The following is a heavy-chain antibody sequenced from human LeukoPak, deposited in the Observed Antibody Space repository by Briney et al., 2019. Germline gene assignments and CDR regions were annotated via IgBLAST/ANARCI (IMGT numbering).Heavy chain of an antibody. V-gene: IGHV4-61*01. CDR1: GGSISSSSYY. CDR3: ARDRSSGYYDHWFDP. J-gene: IGHJ5*02. CDR2: IYYSGST. D-gene: IGHD3-22*01. Sequence: ASETLSLTCTVSGGSISSSSYYWSWIRQPPGKGLEWIGYIYYSGSTNYNPSLKSRVITSVDTSKNQFSLKLSSVTAADTAVYYCARDRSSGYYDHWFDPWGQGTLVTVSS.